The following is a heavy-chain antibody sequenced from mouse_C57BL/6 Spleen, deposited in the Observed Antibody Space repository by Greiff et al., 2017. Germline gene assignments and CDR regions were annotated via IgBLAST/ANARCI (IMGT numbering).Heavy chain of an antibody. Sequence: EVKLMESGGDLVKPGGSLKLSCAASGFTFSSYGMSWVRQTPDKRLEWVATISSGGSYTYYPDSVKGRFTISRDNAKNTLYLQMSSLKSEDTAMYYCARRDTTVVGDYWGQGTTLTVSS. J-gene: IGHJ2*01. CDR2: ISSGGSYT. CDR3: ARRDTTVVGDY. V-gene: IGHV5-6*02. D-gene: IGHD1-1*01. CDR1: GFTFSSYG.